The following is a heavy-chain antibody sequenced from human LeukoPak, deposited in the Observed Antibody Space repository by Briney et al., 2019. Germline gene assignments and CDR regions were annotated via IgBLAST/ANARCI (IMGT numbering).Heavy chain of an antibody. V-gene: IGHV4-34*01. D-gene: IGHD2-15*01. CDR3: ARHEGQSDCSGGSCCGSFGY. Sequence: SETLSLTCAVYGGSFSGYYWSWIRQPPGKGLEWIGEINHSGSTNYNPSLKSRVTISVDTSKNQFSLKLSSVTAADTAVYYCARHEGQSDCSGGSCCGSFGYWGQGTLVTVSS. CDR1: GGSFSGYY. J-gene: IGHJ4*02. CDR2: INHSGST.